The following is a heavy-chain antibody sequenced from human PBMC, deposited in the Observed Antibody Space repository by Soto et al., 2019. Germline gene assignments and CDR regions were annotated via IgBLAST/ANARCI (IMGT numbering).Heavy chain of an antibody. Sequence: QVQLVQSGAEVKKPGSSVKVSCKASGGTFSSYAISWVRQAPGQGLEWMGGIIPIFGTANYAQKFQGRVTSTADESTSTAYMELSSLRSEDTAVYYSSRYKASSSISDYYYGMDVWGQGTTVTVSS. V-gene: IGHV1-69*01. J-gene: IGHJ6*02. CDR3: SRYKASSSISDYYYGMDV. CDR2: IIPIFGTA. CDR1: GGTFSSYA. D-gene: IGHD6-6*01.